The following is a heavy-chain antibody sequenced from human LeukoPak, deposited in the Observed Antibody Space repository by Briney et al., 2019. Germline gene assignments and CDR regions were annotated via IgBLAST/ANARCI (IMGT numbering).Heavy chain of an antibody. Sequence: PGRSQRLSCAASGFTFSSYAMHWVRQAPGKGLEWVAVMSYDGSNKYYADSVKGRFTISRDNSKNTLYPQMNSLRAEDTAVYYCAKDRLKFCSGGSCYPTHAFDIWGQGTMVTVSS. V-gene: IGHV3-30-3*01. CDR1: GFTFSSYA. CDR3: AKDRLKFCSGGSCYPTHAFDI. CDR2: MSYDGSNK. J-gene: IGHJ3*02. D-gene: IGHD2-15*01.